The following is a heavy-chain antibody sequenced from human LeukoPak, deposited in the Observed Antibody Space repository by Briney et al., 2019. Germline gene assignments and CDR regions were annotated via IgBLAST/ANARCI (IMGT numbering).Heavy chain of an antibody. CDR2: IYSGGST. V-gene: IGHV3-53*01. J-gene: IGHJ5*02. CDR1: GLTVSNNY. CDR3: ARVTPLNWFDP. Sequence: PGGSLRLSCAVSGLTVSNNYMSWVRQAPGKGLEWVSVIYSGGSTYYADSVKGRFTISRDNAKNSLYLQMNSLRAEDTAVYYCARVTPLNWFDPWGQGTLVTVSS.